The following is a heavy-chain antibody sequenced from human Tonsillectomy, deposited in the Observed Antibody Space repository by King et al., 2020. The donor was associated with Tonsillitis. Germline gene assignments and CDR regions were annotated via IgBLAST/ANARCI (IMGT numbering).Heavy chain of an antibody. CDR3: TSFGY. CDR2: VRSKVRNYST. Sequence: VQLVESGGGLVQPGGSLKLSCAVSGFSFSGSAMHWVRQASGKGLEWVGHVRSKVRNYSTVYAASLKGRGTISRDDSKNTTYLQMNSLKAEDTAVYFCTSFGYWGQGTLVTVSS. V-gene: IGHV3-73*02. CDR1: GFSFSGSA. J-gene: IGHJ4*02.